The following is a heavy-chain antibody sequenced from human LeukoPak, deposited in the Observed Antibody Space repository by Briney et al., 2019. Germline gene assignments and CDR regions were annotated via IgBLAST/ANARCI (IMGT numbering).Heavy chain of an antibody. CDR3: ARDISGDFDY. V-gene: IGHV3-7*01. CDR2: IKQDGSEK. Sequence: GGSLRLSCAASRFTFSSYWMSWVRQAPGKGLEWVANIKQDGSEKYYVDSVKGRFTISRDNAKNSLYLQMNSLRAEDTAVYYCARDISGDFDYWGQGTLVTVSS. CDR1: RFTFSSYW. D-gene: IGHD2-15*01. J-gene: IGHJ4*02.